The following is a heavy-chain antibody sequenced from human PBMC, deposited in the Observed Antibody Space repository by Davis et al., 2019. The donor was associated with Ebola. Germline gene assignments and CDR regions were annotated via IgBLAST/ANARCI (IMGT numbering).Heavy chain of an antibody. V-gene: IGHV3-48*02. CDR1: GFTFATFG. J-gene: IGHJ6*02. CDR2: IGASDEGI. D-gene: IGHD2-15*01. Sequence: GESLKISCAASGFTFATFGMYWFRQAPGKGLEWVSYIGASDEGISYADSVKGRFTISRDNAKDSLYLHMNSLRDDDMAVYYCARRILGDSRGAVDVWGQGTTVTVSS. CDR3: ARRILGDSRGAVDV.